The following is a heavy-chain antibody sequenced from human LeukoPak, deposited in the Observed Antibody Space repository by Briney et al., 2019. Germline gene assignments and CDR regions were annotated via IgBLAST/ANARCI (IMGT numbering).Heavy chain of an antibody. CDR1: GYSFTSYW. Sequence: GESLKISCKGSGYSFTSYWIGWVRQMPGKGLEWMGLIYPGDSDTGYSPSFQGQVTISADKSISTAYLQWSSLKASDTAMYYCARPKGYSYDLGLYYFDYWGQGTLVTVSS. CDR2: IYPGDSDT. CDR3: ARPKGYSYDLGLYYFDY. D-gene: IGHD5-18*01. J-gene: IGHJ4*02. V-gene: IGHV5-51*01.